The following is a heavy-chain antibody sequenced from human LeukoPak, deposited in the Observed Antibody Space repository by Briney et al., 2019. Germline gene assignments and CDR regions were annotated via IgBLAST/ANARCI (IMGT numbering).Heavy chain of an antibody. CDR1: EFTFSSYA. D-gene: IGHD1-26*01. V-gene: IGHV3-23*01. J-gene: IGHJ4*02. Sequence: PGGSLRLSCAASEFTFSSYAMSWVRQAPGKGLEWVSAISGSGGSPYYADPVKGRFTISRDNSKNTLYLQMNSLRADDTAVYYCAKGSRGSYYGSYYDYWGQGTLVAVSS. CDR3: AKGSRGSYYGSYYDY. CDR2: ISGSGGSP.